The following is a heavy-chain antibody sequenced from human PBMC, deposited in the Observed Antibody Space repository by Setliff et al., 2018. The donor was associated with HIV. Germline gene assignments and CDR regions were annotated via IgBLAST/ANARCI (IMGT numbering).Heavy chain of an antibody. V-gene: IGHV4-31*03. J-gene: IGHJ4*02. CDR2: IYYSGST. CDR3: AREGSSTSPIPL. Sequence: SETLSLTCTVSGGSISSGGYYWSWIRQHPGKGLEYIGYIYYSGSTYYSPSLKRRLTISIDSSKNQFSLKLGSVAAADTALYYCAREGSSTSPIPLWGQGILVTVSS. CDR1: GGSISSGGYY. D-gene: IGHD2-2*01.